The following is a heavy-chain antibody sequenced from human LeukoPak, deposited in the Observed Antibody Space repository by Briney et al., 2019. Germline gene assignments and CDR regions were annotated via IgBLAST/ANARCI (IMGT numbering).Heavy chain of an antibody. J-gene: IGHJ5*02. D-gene: IGHD2-15*01. Sequence: ASVKVSCKASGYTFTSYGISWVRQAPGQGLEWMGWISAYNGNTNYAQKFQGRVTITRDTSASTAYMELSSLRSEDTAVYYCARAVVVVAATPIGWFDPWGQGTLVTVSS. CDR1: GYTFTSYG. CDR3: ARAVVVVAATPIGWFDP. CDR2: ISAYNGNT. V-gene: IGHV1-18*01.